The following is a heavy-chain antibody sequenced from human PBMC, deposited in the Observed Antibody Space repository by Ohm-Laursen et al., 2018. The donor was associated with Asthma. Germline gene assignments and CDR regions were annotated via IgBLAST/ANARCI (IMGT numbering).Heavy chain of an antibody. CDR2: ISGSGGNT. Sequence: GSLRLSCSASGFTFSSYAMSWVRQAPGKGLEWVSSISGSGGNTYYADSVKGRFTISRDNSKNTLYLQMNSLRAEDTAVYYCARGWTMPDYWGQGTLVTVSS. V-gene: IGHV3-23*01. CDR1: GFTFSSYA. J-gene: IGHJ4*02. CDR3: ARGWTMPDY. D-gene: IGHD2-15*01.